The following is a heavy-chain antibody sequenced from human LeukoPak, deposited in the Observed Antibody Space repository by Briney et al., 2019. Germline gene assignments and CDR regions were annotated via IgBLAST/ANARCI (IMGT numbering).Heavy chain of an antibody. CDR1: GFTFSSYG. CDR2: IRYDGSNK. V-gene: IGHV3-30*02. Sequence: PGGSLRLSCAASGFTFSSYGMHWVRQAPGKGLEWVAFIRYDGSNKYYADSVKGRFTISRDNSKNTLYLQMNSLRAEDTAVYYCAKDLRNTMIVVVITGGLDYWGQGTLVTVSS. CDR3: AKDLRNTMIVVVITGGLDY. J-gene: IGHJ4*02. D-gene: IGHD3-22*01.